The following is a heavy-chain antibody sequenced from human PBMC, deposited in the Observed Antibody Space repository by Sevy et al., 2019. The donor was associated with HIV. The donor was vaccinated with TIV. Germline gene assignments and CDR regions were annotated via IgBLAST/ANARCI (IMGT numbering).Heavy chain of an antibody. J-gene: IGHJ5*01. V-gene: IGHV3-23*01. CDR3: ARAAVRVIVTPAGFDS. Sequence: GGSLRLSCVASGFTFSSFSMRWVRQAPGKGLEWVAAICGEGGSKRYADSVKGRFTISRDNSKKTLYVQMNSLRDEDTAIYYCARAAVRVIVTPAGFDSWGQGTLVTVSS. CDR2: ICGEGGSK. CDR1: GFTFSSFS. D-gene: IGHD2-15*01.